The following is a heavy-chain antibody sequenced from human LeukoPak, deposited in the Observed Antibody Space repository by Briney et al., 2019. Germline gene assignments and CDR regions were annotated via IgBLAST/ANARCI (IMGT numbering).Heavy chain of an antibody. Sequence: GGSLRLSCAASGFTFSIYWMHWVRQAPGKGLVGVSRINSDWRSTSYADSVKGRFTISRDNAKNTLYLQMNSLRAEDTAVYYCARESSITMELRYFDYWGQGTLVTISS. CDR3: ARESSITMELRYFDY. J-gene: IGHJ4*02. V-gene: IGHV3-74*01. CDR2: INSDWRST. CDR1: GFTFSIYW. D-gene: IGHD3-10*01.